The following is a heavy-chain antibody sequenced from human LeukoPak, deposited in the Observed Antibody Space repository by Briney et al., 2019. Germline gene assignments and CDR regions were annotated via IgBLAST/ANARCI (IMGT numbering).Heavy chain of an antibody. CDR1: GFTFSSYS. D-gene: IGHD6-19*01. J-gene: IGHJ4*02. V-gene: IGHV3-48*04. CDR3: PRPSSPDEGGWAFDY. Sequence: GVSLRLSCTASGFTFSSYSMHCARQAPGKGVEEVSYISSSSNTIYYADAGKGRFTNSRDNAKNSLYLQMNSLRAEDTAGYYCPRPSSPDEGGWAFDYWGQGTLVTVSS. CDR2: ISSSSNTI.